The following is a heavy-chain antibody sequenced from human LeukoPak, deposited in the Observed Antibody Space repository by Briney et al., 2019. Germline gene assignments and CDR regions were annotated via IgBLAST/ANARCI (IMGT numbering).Heavy chain of an antibody. Sequence: SETLSLTCTVSGGSISSSSYYWGWIRQPPGKGLEWIGSIYYSGTTYYNPSLKSRVTISVDRSKNQFSLKLSSVTAADTAVYYCARGPLVEPFFDYWGQGTLVTVSS. CDR2: IYYSGTT. CDR1: GGSISSSSYY. V-gene: IGHV4-39*07. J-gene: IGHJ4*02. D-gene: IGHD2-15*01. CDR3: ARGPLVEPFFDY.